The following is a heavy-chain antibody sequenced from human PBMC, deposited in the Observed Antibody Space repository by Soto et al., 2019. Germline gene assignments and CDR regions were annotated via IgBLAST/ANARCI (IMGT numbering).Heavy chain of an antibody. CDR2: IDPTDSYT. J-gene: IGHJ4*02. CDR3: ARPYSSSWDIDY. D-gene: IGHD6-13*01. CDR1: GYSFTSYS. Sequence: PGESQKISCKGSGYSFTSYSLTWVRQMPGKGLEWMGRIDPTDSYTNYSPSFQGHVTISADKSINTAYLQWSSLKASDSAMYYCARPYSSSWDIDYWGQGTLVTVSS. V-gene: IGHV5-10-1*01.